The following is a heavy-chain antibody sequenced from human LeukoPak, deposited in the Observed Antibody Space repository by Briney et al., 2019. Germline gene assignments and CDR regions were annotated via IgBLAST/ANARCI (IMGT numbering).Heavy chain of an antibody. CDR2: ISSTSSDI. CDR1: SFIFTIHT. Sequence: PGGSLRLSYAADSFIFTIHTINSVRQAPGKGLEWVSSISSTSSDIHYTDSVKGRFTISGDNAKNSLYLQMNSLRAEDTAVYYSARDMAGMHYWGQGTLVTVSS. D-gene: IGHD3-10*01. V-gene: IGHV3-21*01. J-gene: IGHJ4*02. CDR3: ARDMAGMHY.